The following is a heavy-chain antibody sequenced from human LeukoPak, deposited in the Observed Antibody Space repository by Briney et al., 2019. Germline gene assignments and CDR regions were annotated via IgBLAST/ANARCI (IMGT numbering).Heavy chain of an antibody. CDR3: VRRDGYNFDY. V-gene: IGHV3-64*02. CDR2: ICSNAACA. Sequence: PGGSLRLSCAASGLTFSGYAVHWVRQAPGKGLEYVSAICSNAACAYYADSVRGRFTISRDNSKNTLYLQMGNLRVEDMAVYYCVRRDGYNFDYWGQGTLVTVSS. J-gene: IGHJ4*02. CDR1: GLTFSGYA. D-gene: IGHD5-24*01.